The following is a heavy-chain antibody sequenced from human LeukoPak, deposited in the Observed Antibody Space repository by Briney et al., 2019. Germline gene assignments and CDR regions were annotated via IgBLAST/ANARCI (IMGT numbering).Heavy chain of an antibody. CDR1: GYTFTAYY. CDR2: INPNSGGT. J-gene: IGHJ4*02. CDR3: ARDDISGTAFDF. Sequence: ASVKVSCKASGYTFTAYYMHWVLQAPGQGLEGMGWINPNSGGTNYAQKFQGRVTMTRDTSISTYYMELSRLRSDDTAVYYCARDDISGTAFDFWGQGTLVTVSS. D-gene: IGHD1-26*01. V-gene: IGHV1-2*02.